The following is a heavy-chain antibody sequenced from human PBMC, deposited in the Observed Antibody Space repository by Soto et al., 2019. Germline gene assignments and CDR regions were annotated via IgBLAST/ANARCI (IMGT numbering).Heavy chain of an antibody. Sequence: QVQLVESGGDVDQPGTSLRLSCAASGFTFKTHAMHWVRQAPGKGLEWMAVIAYDGNEKFYADSVKGRFTISRDNSKNALYLQINTLRNEDTAVYYCGKDVGDYVPYYYGVDVWGHGTTVTVSS. D-gene: IGHD1-26*01. CDR3: GKDVGDYVPYYYGVDV. V-gene: IGHV3-30*18. CDR1: GFTFKTHA. J-gene: IGHJ6*02. CDR2: IAYDGNEK.